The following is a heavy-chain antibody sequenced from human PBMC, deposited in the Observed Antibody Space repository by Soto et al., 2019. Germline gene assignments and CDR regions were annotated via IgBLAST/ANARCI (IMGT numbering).Heavy chain of an antibody. J-gene: IGHJ3*02. V-gene: IGHV3-48*01. CDR1: GFTFSSYS. D-gene: IGHD2-2*01. Sequence: GGSLRLSCAASGFTFSSYSMNWVRQAPGKGREWVSYISSSSSTIYYADSVKGRFTISRDNAKNSLYLQMNSLRAEDTAVYYCAKLVGFCSSTSCYAGAFDIWGQGTMVTVSS. CDR3: AKLVGFCSSTSCYAGAFDI. CDR2: ISSSSSTI.